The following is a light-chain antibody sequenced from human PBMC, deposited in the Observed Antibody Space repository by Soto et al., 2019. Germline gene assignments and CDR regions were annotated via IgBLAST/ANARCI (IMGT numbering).Light chain of an antibody. CDR1: SSDVGGYNY. CDR2: EVS. Sequence: QSVLTQPASVSGSPGQSITISCTGTSSDVGGYNYVSWYQQHPGKAPKLMIYEVSNRPSGVSNRFSGSKSGNTASLTIAGLQAEDEAYYYCSSYTSSSSDYVFGTGTKLTVL. V-gene: IGLV2-14*01. J-gene: IGLJ1*01. CDR3: SSYTSSSSDYV.